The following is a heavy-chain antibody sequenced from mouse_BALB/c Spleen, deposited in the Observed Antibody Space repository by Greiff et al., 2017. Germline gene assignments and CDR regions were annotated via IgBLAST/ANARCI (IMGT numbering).Heavy chain of an antibody. CDR2: INPSTGYT. CDR3: ARGNYYDYAPFAY. V-gene: IGHV1-7*01. Sequence: QVQLKQSGAELAKPGASVKMSCKASGYTFTSYWMHWVKQRPGQGLEWIGYINPSTGYTEYNQKFKDKATLTADKSSSTAYMQLSSLTSEDSAVYYCARGNYYDYAPFAYWGQGTLVTVSA. CDR1: GYTFTSYW. D-gene: IGHD2-4*01. J-gene: IGHJ3*01.